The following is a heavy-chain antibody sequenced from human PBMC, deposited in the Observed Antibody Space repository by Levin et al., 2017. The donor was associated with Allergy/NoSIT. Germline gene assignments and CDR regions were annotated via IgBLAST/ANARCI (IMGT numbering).Heavy chain of an antibody. CDR3: ARTSSLGSGYALTLDDAFDI. J-gene: IGHJ3*02. Sequence: SETLSLTCTVSGGSISSSSYYWGWIRQPPGKGLEWIGSIYYSGSTYYNPSLKSRVTISVDTSKNQFSLKLSSVTAADTAVYYCARTSSLGSGYALTLDDAFDIWGQGTMVTVSS. CDR2: IYYSGST. CDR1: GGSISSSSYY. D-gene: IGHD5-12*01. V-gene: IGHV4-39*01.